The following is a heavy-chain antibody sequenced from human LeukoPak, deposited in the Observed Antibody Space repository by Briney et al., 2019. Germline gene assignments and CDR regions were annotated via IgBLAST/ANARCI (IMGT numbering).Heavy chain of an antibody. D-gene: IGHD3-22*01. Sequence: GGSLRLSCAASGFTFSDYYMSWIRQAPGKGLEWVSYISSSGSTIYYADSVKGRFTISRDNAKNSLYLQMNSLRAEDTAVYHCARPREDYYDSSGYLNWFDPWGQGTLVTVSS. CDR2: ISSSGSTI. CDR3: ARPREDYYDSSGYLNWFDP. J-gene: IGHJ5*02. V-gene: IGHV3-11*04. CDR1: GFTFSDYY.